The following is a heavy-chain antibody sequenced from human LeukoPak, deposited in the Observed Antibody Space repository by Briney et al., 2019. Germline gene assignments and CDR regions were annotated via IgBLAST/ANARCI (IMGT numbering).Heavy chain of an antibody. V-gene: IGHV3-53*01. Sequence: GGSLRLSCAACGFTVSSNYMSWVRQAPGKGLEWVSVIYSGGTTNYADSVKGRFTISRGNSKNTLFLQMNSLRAEDTAVYYCARGGYSSSWYHFDYWGQGTLVTVSS. CDR2: IYSGGTT. J-gene: IGHJ4*02. CDR1: GFTVSSNY. CDR3: ARGGYSSSWYHFDY. D-gene: IGHD6-13*01.